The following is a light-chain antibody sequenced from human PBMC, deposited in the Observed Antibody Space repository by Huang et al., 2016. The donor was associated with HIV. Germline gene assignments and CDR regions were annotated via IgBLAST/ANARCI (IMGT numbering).Light chain of an antibody. V-gene: IGKV3-20*01. CDR3: QQYGSSPPVT. J-gene: IGKJ3*01. Sequence: EIVLTQSPGTLSLSPGERATLSCRASQSVSSSYLAWYQQKPGQTPRLRIYGASSRATGIPDRFSGSGSGTDFTLTINGLEPEDFAVYYCQQYGSSPPVTFGPGTKVDVK. CDR2: GAS. CDR1: QSVSSSY.